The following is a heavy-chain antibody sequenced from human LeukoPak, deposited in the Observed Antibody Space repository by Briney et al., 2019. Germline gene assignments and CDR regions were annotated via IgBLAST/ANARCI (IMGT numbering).Heavy chain of an antibody. V-gene: IGHV3-7*04. D-gene: IGHD5-12*01. J-gene: IGHJ4*02. CDR3: ARGPRWIAKFLFDY. CDR1: GFTFSNFW. CDR2: IKQDGSEK. Sequence: GGSLRLSCATTGFTFSNFWMSWVRQAPGKGLECVANIKQDGSEKDYVDSVKGRFTISRDNAKNSLYLQMNSLRAEDGAIYYCARGPRWIAKFLFDYWGQGSLVTVSS.